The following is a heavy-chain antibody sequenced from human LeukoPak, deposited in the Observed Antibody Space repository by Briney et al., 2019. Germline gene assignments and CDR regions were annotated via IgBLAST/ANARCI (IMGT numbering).Heavy chain of an antibody. CDR1: GFTFSSSW. CDR2: ISGSGGST. J-gene: IGHJ4*02. V-gene: IGHV3-23*01. D-gene: IGHD1-26*01. CDR3: AKGDTAWELPHDY. Sequence: GGSLRLSCEASGFTFSSSWMSWVRQAPGKGLEWVSAISGSGGSTYYADSVKGRFTISRDKSKNTLYLQMNSQRAEDTAVYYCAKGDTAWELPHDYWGQGTLVTVSS.